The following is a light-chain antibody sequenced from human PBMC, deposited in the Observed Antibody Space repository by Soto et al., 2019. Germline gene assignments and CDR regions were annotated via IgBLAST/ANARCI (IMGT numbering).Light chain of an antibody. J-gene: IGKJ1*01. Sequence: DIQMTQSPSSLSASVGDRVTISCRASQGIANYLAWYQQKPGKVPELLIYAASTLHSGVPSWFSGSGSGTVFTLTISRLQPEDVASYYRQKYSSAPWTFGQGTKVEIK. CDR2: AAS. CDR1: QGIANY. V-gene: IGKV1-27*01. CDR3: QKYSSAPWT.